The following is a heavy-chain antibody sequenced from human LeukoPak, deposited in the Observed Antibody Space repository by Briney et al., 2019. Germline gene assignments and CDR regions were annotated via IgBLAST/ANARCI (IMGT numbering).Heavy chain of an antibody. V-gene: IGHV1-2*02. CDR1: GYTFTGYY. Sequence: ASVKVSCKASGYTFTGYYMHWVRQAPGQGLEWMGWINPNSGGTNYAQKFQGRVTMTRDTSISTAYMELSRLRSDDTAVYYCASTDYYDSNGSIYYFDYWGQGTLDTVSS. J-gene: IGHJ4*02. CDR3: ASTDYYDSNGSIYYFDY. D-gene: IGHD3-22*01. CDR2: INPNSGGT.